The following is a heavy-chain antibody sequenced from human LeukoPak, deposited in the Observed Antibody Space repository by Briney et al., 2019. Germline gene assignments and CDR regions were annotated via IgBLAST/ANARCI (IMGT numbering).Heavy chain of an antibody. Sequence: PGGSLRLSCAASGFTFSSYDMRWVRHAPGKGREWVTDIGGSGGSTYYADSVTGRFNISRDNSNNTLYLQMNSLRAEDTAVYYCARHKRGYYSPFDIWGQGTMVTVSS. D-gene: IGHD3-10*01. CDR2: IGGSGGST. J-gene: IGHJ3*02. CDR1: GFTFSSYD. CDR3: ARHKRGYYSPFDI. V-gene: IGHV3-23*01.